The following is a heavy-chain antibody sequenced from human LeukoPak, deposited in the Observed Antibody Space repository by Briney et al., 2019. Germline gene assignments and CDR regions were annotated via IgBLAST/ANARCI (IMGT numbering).Heavy chain of an antibody. V-gene: IGHV4-59*01. CDR3: ARAEYSYGLFDY. J-gene: IGHJ4*02. CDR1: GGSISSYY. CDR2: IYYSGST. D-gene: IGHD5-18*01. Sequence: PSQTLSLTCTASGGSISSYYWSWIRQPPGKGLEWIGYIYYSGSTNYNPSLKSRVTISVDTSKNQFSLKLSSVTAADTAVYYCARAEYSYGLFDYWGQGTLVTVSS.